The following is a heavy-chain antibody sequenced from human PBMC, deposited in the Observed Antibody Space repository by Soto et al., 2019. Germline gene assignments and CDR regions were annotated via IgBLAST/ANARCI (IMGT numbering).Heavy chain of an antibody. CDR2: IIPIFGTA. J-gene: IGHJ4*02. CDR1: GGTLSSYA. D-gene: IGHD3-22*01. CDR3: AREKGAVYYDSSGYYPFDY. Sequence: QVQLVQCGAEVKKPGSSVKVSCKASGGTLSSYAISWVRQAPGQGLEWMGGIIPIFGTANYAQKFQGRVTITADESTSTAYMELSSLRSEDTAVYYCAREKGAVYYDSSGYYPFDYWGQGTLVTVSS. V-gene: IGHV1-69*01.